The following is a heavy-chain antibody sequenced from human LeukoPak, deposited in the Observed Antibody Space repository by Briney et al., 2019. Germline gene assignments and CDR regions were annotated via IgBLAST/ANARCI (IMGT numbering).Heavy chain of an antibody. J-gene: IGHJ5*02. CDR1: GGTFSSYA. CDR3: ARDWAPMVRYWFDP. Sequence: SVKVSCKASGGTFSSYAISWVRQAPGRGLERMGRIIPIFGIANYAQKFQGRVTITADKSTSTAYMELSSLRSEDTAVYYCARDWAPMVRYWFDPWGQGTLVTVSS. D-gene: IGHD3-10*01. CDR2: IIPIFGIA. V-gene: IGHV1-69*04.